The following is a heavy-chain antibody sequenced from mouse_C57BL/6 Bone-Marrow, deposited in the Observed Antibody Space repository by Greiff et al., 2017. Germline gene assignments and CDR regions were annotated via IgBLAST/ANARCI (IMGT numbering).Heavy chain of an antibody. V-gene: IGHV5-2*01. J-gene: IGHJ3*01. D-gene: IGHD4-1*02. CDR1: DYEFPSHY. CDR2: INRDGGST. CDR3: GGAQLGRWAWFAY. Sequence: EVKLVESGGGLVQPGASLKLSCESNDYEFPSHYMSWVRKTPEKRLELVAAINRDGGSTYYPDTIEGRFIISRDNTKKTLYLQMRSLRSEDTALYYCGGAQLGRWAWFAYWGQGTLVTVSA.